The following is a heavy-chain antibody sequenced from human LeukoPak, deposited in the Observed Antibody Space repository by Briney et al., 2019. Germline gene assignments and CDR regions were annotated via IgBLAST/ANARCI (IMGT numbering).Heavy chain of an antibody. J-gene: IGHJ4*02. CDR3: ASLIADRPDY. CDR1: GGSFSGYY. V-gene: IGHV4-34*01. CDR2: INHSGST. Sequence: SETLSLTCAVYGGSFSGYYWNWIRQPPGKGLEWIGEINHSGSTNYNPSLRSRVIISVDTSKNQFSLNLNSVTAADTAVYYCASLIADRPDYWGQGTLVTVSS. D-gene: IGHD6-6*01.